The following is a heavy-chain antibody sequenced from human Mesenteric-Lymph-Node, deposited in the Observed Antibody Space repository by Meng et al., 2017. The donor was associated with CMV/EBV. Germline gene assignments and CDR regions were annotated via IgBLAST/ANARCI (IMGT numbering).Heavy chain of an antibody. J-gene: IGHJ4*02. V-gene: IGHV3-23*01. CDR1: GFTFNSYA. Sequence: LRLSCAGFGFTFNSYAMTWVRQAPGKGLEWISGISDSGYSTYYADSVKGRFTISRDNSKNTMYLQMNSLRAEDTAVYYCAKGRFGEDWGQGTLVTVSS. CDR2: ISDSGYST. CDR3: AKGRFGED. D-gene: IGHD3-10*01.